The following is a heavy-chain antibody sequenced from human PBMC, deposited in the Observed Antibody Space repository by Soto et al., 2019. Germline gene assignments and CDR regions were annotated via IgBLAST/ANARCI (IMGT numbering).Heavy chain of an antibody. Sequence: SETLSLTCTVSGGSISSSSYYWGWIRQPPGKGLEWIGSIYYIGSTYYNPSLKSRVTISVDTSKNQFSLKLSSVTAADTAVYYCARVRIAYYYDSSGYYPGHFDYWGQGTLVTVSS. CDR3: ARVRIAYYYDSSGYYPGHFDY. J-gene: IGHJ4*02. V-gene: IGHV4-39*01. D-gene: IGHD3-22*01. CDR2: IYYIGST. CDR1: GGSISSSSYY.